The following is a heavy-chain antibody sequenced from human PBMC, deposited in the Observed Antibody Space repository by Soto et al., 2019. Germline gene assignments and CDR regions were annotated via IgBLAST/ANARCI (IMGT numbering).Heavy chain of an antibody. CDR3: ARWVYCSGGGGSLTTDYSYYGLDV. V-gene: IGHV3-21*01. J-gene: IGHJ6*02. CDR2: ISSSSTYI. CDR1: GFTFSSYS. Sequence: PGGSLRLSCAASGFTFSSYSLTWVRQAPGKGLEWVSSISSSSTYIFYGDSLKGRFIISRDNAKNSLYLQMYSLRAEDTAVYYCARWVYCSGGGGSLTTDYSYYGLDVWGQGTTVTVSS. D-gene: IGHD2-15*01.